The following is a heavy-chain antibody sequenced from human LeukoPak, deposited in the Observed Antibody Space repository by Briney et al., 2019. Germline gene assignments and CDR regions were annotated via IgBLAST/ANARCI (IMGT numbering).Heavy chain of an antibody. CDR1: GYTFTGYY. Sequence: ASVRVFCKASGYTFTGYYMHWVRQAPGQGLEWMGRINPNSGGTNYAQKFQGRVTMTRDTSISTAYMELSRLRSDDTAVYYCARETARGYYDFWSGYGLLDYYYGMDVWGQGTTVTVSS. J-gene: IGHJ6*02. D-gene: IGHD3-3*01. CDR3: ARETARGYYDFWSGYGLLDYYYGMDV. CDR2: INPNSGGT. V-gene: IGHV1-2*06.